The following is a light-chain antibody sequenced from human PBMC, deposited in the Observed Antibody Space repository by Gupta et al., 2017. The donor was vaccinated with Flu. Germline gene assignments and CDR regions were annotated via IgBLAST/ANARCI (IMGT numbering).Light chain of an antibody. CDR2: DTS. J-gene: IGKJ1*01. Sequence: EIVMTQSPATLSVSPGKSATLSCRASQSVSSNVAWYQQKPGQAPRLLIDDTSTRASGIPDRFSGSGSGTEFTLTISSLQSEDFAVYYCQQDDNWPRTFGQGTKVEFK. CDR3: QQDDNWPRT. CDR1: QSVSSN. V-gene: IGKV3-15*01.